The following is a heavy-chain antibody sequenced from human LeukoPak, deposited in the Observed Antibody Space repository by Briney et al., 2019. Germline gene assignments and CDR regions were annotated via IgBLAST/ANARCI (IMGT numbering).Heavy chain of an antibody. CDR2: ICSNGGST. CDR3: VKLSGNILYGYALRY. V-gene: IGHV3-64D*06. CDR1: GFTFSSYA. J-gene: IGHJ4*02. D-gene: IGHD3-9*01. Sequence: GGSLRLSCSASGFTFSSYAMQWVRQAPEKGLEYVSAICSNGGSTYYADSVKGRFTISRDNSKNTLYLQMSSLRAEDTAVYYCVKLSGNILYGYALRYWGQGTLVTVSS.